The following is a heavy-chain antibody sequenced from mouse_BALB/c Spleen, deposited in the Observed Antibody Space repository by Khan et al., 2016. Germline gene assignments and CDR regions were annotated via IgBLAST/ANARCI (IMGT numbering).Heavy chain of an antibody. Sequence: QIQLVQSGPELKKPGETVKISCKASGYTFTNYGMNWVKQAPGKGLKWMGWINTYTGEPTYADDFKGRFAFSLETSASTAYLKIHNLKNEDTATYFCASIYDGYYVGLYYAMDYWGQGTSVTVSS. CDR3: ASIYDGYYVGLYYAMDY. V-gene: IGHV9-3-1*01. CDR1: GYTFTNYG. J-gene: IGHJ4*01. CDR2: INTYTGEP. D-gene: IGHD2-3*01.